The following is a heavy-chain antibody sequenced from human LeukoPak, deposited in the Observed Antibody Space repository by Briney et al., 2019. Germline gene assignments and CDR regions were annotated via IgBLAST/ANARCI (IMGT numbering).Heavy chain of an antibody. J-gene: IGHJ4*02. D-gene: IGHD5-18*01. CDR2: IRSKVYDGTT. Sequence: GGSLRLSCTASGFTFGDYAMSWVRQAPGKGLEWVGFIRSKVYDGTTEYAASVKGRFSISRDDSKSIAYLQMNSLKTEDTAVYYCTGSYGYGPYVYWGQGTLVTVSS. V-gene: IGHV3-49*04. CDR3: TGSYGYGPYVY. CDR1: GFTFGDYA.